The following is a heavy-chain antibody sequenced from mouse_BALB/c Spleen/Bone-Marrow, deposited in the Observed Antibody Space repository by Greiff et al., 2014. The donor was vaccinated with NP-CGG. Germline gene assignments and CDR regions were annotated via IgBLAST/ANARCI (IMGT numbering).Heavy chain of an antibody. CDR1: GFNIKDTY. J-gene: IGHJ3*01. Sequence: EVQLQESGAELVKPGASVKLSCTASGFNIKDTYMHWVKQRPEQGLEWIGRIDPANGNTKYDPKFQGKATITADTSSNTAYLQLSSLTSEDTAVYYCAIYYDGSSGFAYWGQGTLVTVSA. V-gene: IGHV14-3*02. D-gene: IGHD1-1*01. CDR2: IDPANGNT. CDR3: AIYYDGSSGFAY.